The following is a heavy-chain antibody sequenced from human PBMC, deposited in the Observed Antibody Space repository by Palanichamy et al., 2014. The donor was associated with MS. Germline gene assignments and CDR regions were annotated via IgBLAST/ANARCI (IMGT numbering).Heavy chain of an antibody. D-gene: IGHD3-22*01. CDR2: ISGSAADT. CDR1: GFTFSNYA. CDR3: AKDYGPRSYYDYAFDI. J-gene: IGHJ3*02. Sequence: EVQLLESGGDLVQPGGSLRLSCGASGFTFSNYAMSWVRQAPGKGLEWVSGISGSAADTYYADSVKGRFTVSRDNSKNTLYLQMNSLRAEDTAIYYCAKDYGPRSYYDYAFDIWGQGTMVTVSS. V-gene: IGHV3-23*01.